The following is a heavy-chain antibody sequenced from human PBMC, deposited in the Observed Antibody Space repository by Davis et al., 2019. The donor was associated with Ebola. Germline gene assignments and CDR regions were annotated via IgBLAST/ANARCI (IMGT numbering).Heavy chain of an antibody. Sequence: AASVQVSCKASAGTFSSYAISWVRQAPGQGLEWMGWISTYSGNTNYAQKLQGRVTMTTDTSTSTAYMELRSLRSDDTAVYYCARDWGMITFGGVMDYWGQGTLVTVSS. CDR2: ISTYSGNT. CDR1: AGTFSSYA. D-gene: IGHD3-16*01. CDR3: ARDWGMITFGGVMDY. V-gene: IGHV1-18*01. J-gene: IGHJ4*02.